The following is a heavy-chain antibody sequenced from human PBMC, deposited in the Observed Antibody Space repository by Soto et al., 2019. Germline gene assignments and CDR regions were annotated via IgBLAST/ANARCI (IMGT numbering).Heavy chain of an antibody. D-gene: IGHD3-22*01. CDR3: ARDRYYYDRDGYYYFFDF. CDR1: GGSLSSGDYY. Sequence: SETLSLTCTVSGGSLSSGDYYWNWVRQRPGKGLEWIGNIFYSGSTYYNPSLMSRLTIAVDTSKNQFSLSLISVTAADTAVYFCARDRYYYDRDGYYYFFDFWGQGTLVTVSS. CDR2: IFYSGST. V-gene: IGHV4-31*02. J-gene: IGHJ4*02.